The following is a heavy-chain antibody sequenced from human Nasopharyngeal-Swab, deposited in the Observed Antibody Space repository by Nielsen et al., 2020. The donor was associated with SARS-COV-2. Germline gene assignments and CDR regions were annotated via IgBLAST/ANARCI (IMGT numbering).Heavy chain of an antibody. CDR2: ISHNSGT. CDR1: GVSITSPY. Sequence: SETLSLTCTVSGVSITSPYWSWIRKPPGKGLEWIGYISHNSGTSSNPSLKSRVTMCMDTSTNQFSLRLTSVPAADTAVYYCAKEGATGWFDPCGQGTLVTVSS. V-gene: IGHV4-59*11. J-gene: IGHJ5*02. CDR3: AKEGATGWFDP.